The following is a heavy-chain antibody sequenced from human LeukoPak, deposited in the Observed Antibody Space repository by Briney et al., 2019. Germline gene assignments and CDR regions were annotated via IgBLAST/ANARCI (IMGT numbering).Heavy chain of an antibody. Sequence: VASVKVSCKTSGYTFTDYYIHWVRQAPGQGLEWMGWINTKTGRTSSARKFQGRVTMTRDPSITTVYMDMAWLTSDDTAIYSCARADFIDAGPYLIGPWGQGTLVTVSS. CDR1: GYTFTDYY. CDR2: INTKTGRT. CDR3: ARADFIDAGPYLIGP. J-gene: IGHJ5*02. V-gene: IGHV1-2*02. D-gene: IGHD3-3*01.